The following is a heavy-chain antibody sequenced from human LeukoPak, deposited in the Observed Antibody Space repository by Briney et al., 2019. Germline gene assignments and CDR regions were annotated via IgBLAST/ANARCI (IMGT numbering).Heavy chain of an antibody. V-gene: IGHV3-13*04. D-gene: IGHD3-16*01. CDR3: ARGYGQYYCFYGMDV. Sequence: GGSLRLSCAASGFTFNTYDMHWVRQATGKGLEWVSAIGTAGDTYYPGSVKGRFSISRENAKNSLYLQMNSLRAGDTAVYYCARGYGQYYCFYGMDVWGQGTTATVSS. CDR1: GFTFNTYD. CDR2: IGTAGDT. J-gene: IGHJ6*02.